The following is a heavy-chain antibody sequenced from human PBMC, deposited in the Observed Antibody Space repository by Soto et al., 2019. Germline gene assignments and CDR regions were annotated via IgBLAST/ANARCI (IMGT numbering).Heavy chain of an antibody. V-gene: IGHV1-24*01. CDR3: TTVRGPLDCCDT. Sequence: QVQLVQSGAEVKKPGASVRVSCKISGHSLSVSSIHWVRQAPGKGLEWMGGIDPEDGETLYSDDFQGRLNMTEDTTTDTAYLELASLRAEDPAMYHCTTVRGPLDCCDTWGQGTLVTVSS. D-gene: IGHD2-21*01. J-gene: IGHJ5*02. CDR1: GHSLSVSS. CDR2: IDPEDGET.